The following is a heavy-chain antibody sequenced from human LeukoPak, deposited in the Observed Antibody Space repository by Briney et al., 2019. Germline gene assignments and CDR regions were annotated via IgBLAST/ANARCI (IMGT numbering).Heavy chain of an antibody. CDR3: ARRGNMSSHAFDI. V-gene: IGHV3-11*01. J-gene: IGHJ3*02. CDR1: GFSFSDSY. CDR2: IKSSDTST. Sequence: SLRLSCAASGFSFSDSYMSWIRQAPGQGLEWLSYIKSSDTSTFYADSVKGRFTVSRDNAKNSLYLQMNSLRAEDTAVYYCARRGNMSSHAFDIWGQGTVVTVSS. D-gene: IGHD2/OR15-2a*01.